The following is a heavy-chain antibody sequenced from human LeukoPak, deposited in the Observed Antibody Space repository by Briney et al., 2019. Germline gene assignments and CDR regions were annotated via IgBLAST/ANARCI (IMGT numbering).Heavy chain of an antibody. J-gene: IGHJ3*02. CDR1: GVSISSSNSY. Sequence: SETLSLTCTVSGVSISSSNSYWGWIRQPPGKGLEWIGSIYYSGNTYYNASLKSQVSISIDMSKNQFSLKLSSVTAADTAVYYCARETTGRAFDIWGQGTMVTVSS. CDR3: ARETTGRAFDI. V-gene: IGHV4-39*07. CDR2: IYYSGNT. D-gene: IGHD4-17*01.